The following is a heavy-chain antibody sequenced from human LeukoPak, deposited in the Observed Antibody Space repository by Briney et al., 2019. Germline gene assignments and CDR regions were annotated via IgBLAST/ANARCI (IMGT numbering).Heavy chain of an antibody. CDR3: ATSWKVGYYGSGSYYSVLAY. J-gene: IGHJ4*02. V-gene: IGHV1-2*02. CDR2: INPNSGGT. D-gene: IGHD3-10*01. CDR1: GYTFTSYY. Sequence: GASVKVSCKASGYTFTSYYMHWVRQAPGQGLEWMGWINPNSGGTNYAQKFQGRVTMTRDTSISTAYMELSRLRSDDTAVYYCATSWKVGYYGSGSYYSVLAYWGQGTLVTVSS.